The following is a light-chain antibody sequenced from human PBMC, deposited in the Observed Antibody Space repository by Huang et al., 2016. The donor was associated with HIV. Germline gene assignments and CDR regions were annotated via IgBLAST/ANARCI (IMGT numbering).Light chain of an antibody. Sequence: IQLTQSPSSLSAAVGDRVTITCRASQDISSYLAWYQQKPGKAPNLLIYGASTLQSGVPSRFSGRGSGTVFILTISNLQPEDFATYYCQQFDSFFFGPGTKVDVK. CDR2: GAS. V-gene: IGKV1-9*01. CDR3: QQFDSFF. CDR1: QDISSY. J-gene: IGKJ3*01.